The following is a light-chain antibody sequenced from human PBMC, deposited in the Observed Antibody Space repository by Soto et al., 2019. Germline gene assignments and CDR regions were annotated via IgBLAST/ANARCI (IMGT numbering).Light chain of an antibody. CDR2: DAS. CDR3: HQCGSSPHT. Sequence: EIVLTQSPGSLSLSPGESATLSCRASQSVNNTHPAWYQQSSCEAHRLLIYDASRRAIGVPARFSGGGSGTDFPLTISGLEPADFAVYYCHQCGSSPHTFGQGTKVEIK. V-gene: IGKV3-20*01. CDR1: QSVNNTH. J-gene: IGKJ1*01.